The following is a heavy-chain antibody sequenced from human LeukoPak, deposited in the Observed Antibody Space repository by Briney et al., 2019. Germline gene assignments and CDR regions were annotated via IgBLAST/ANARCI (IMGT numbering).Heavy chain of an antibody. CDR1: GYTFTSYD. CDR3: ARQHAECEPYYYYMDV. CDR2: MNPNSGNT. D-gene: IGHD2-2*01. Sequence: GASVKVSCKASGYTFTSYDINWVRQATGQGLEWMGWMNPNSGNTGYAQKFQGRVTMTRNTSISTAYMELSSLRSEDTAVYYCARQHAECEPYYYYMDVWGKGTTVTVSS. V-gene: IGHV1-8*01. J-gene: IGHJ6*03.